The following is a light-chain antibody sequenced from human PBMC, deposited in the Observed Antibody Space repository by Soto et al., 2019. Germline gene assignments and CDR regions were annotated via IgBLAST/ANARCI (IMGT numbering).Light chain of an antibody. CDR3: GTWNSILSAVV. J-gene: IGLJ2*01. Sequence: QSVLTQPPSVSAAPGQKVTISGSGSSSKIGNNYLSWYQQLTGTAPKFLIYDSNKRPSGIPDRFSGSKSGTSTTLAITRLPTGDEVDYYCGTWNSILSAVVFGGGTKLTVL. CDR2: DSN. CDR1: SSKIGNNY. V-gene: IGLV1-51*01.